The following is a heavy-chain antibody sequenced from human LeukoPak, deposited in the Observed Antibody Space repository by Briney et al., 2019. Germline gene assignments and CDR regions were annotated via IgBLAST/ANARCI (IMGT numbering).Heavy chain of an antibody. D-gene: IGHD3-22*01. J-gene: IGHJ3*02. Sequence: PSETLSLTCTVSGGSISSSSYYWGWIRQPPGKGLEWIGSIYYSGSTYYNPSLKSRVTISVDTSKNQFSLKLSSVTAADTAVYYCARRDRYYYDSSGYYYDAFDIWGQGTMVTVSS. CDR3: ARRDRYYYDSSGYYYDAFDI. CDR2: IYYSGST. V-gene: IGHV4-39*01. CDR1: GGSISSSSYY.